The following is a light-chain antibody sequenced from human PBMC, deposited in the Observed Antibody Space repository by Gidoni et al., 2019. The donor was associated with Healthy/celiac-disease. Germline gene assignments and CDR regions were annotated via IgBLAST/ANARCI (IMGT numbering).Light chain of an antibody. CDR2: DVS. CDR1: SSDVGGYNY. J-gene: IGLJ2*01. CDR3: SSYTSSSTLV. Sequence: QSALTQPASVCGSPGQSITHSYTGTSSDVGGYNYVSWYQQPPGKAPKLMLYDVSNRPSGVSNRFSGSKSGNTASLTISGLQAEDEADYYCSSYTSSSTLVFGGGTKLTVL. V-gene: IGLV2-14*01.